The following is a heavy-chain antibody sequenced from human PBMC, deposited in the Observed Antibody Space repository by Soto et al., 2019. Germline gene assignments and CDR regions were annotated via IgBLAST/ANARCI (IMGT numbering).Heavy chain of an antibody. D-gene: IGHD3-3*01. CDR3: ARYIRFLEWLLPKDYYYGMDV. Sequence: PSETLSLTCTVSGGSISSYYWSWIRQPPGKRLEWIGYIYYSGSTNYNPSLKSRVTISVDTSKNQFSLKLSSVTAADTAVYYFARYIRFLEWLLPKDYYYGMDVWGQGTTVTVSS. J-gene: IGHJ6*02. CDR2: IYYSGST. CDR1: GGSISSYY. V-gene: IGHV4-59*01.